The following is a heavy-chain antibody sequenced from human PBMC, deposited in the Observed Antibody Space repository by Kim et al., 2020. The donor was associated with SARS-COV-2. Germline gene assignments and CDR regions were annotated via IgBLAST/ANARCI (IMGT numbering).Heavy chain of an antibody. CDR3: ARDKGGSPFTRYTFDY. D-gene: IGHD5-18*01. V-gene: IGHV6-1*01. Sequence: SQTLSLTCAISGDSVSSNSAAWNWVRQSPSRGLEWLVRTYYRSKWYNDYAVSVKSRITINPDTSKNQFSLQLNSVTPEDTAVYYCARDKGGSPFTRYTFDYWGQGTLVTVSS. CDR1: GDSVSSNSAA. J-gene: IGHJ4*02. CDR2: TYYRSKWYN.